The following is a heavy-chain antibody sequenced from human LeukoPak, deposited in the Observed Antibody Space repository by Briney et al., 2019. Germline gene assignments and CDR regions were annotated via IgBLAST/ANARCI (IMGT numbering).Heavy chain of an antibody. D-gene: IGHD3-9*01. CDR1: GGSISSYY. Sequence: SETLSLTCTVSGGSISSYYWSWIRQPPGKGLEWIASINYSGRTYYHPSLKSRVTVSVDTSKNQFSLKLSSVTAADTAVYYCARGQDYDILSYWGQGTLVTVSS. CDR2: INYSGRT. V-gene: IGHV4-59*01. J-gene: IGHJ4*02. CDR3: ARGQDYDILSY.